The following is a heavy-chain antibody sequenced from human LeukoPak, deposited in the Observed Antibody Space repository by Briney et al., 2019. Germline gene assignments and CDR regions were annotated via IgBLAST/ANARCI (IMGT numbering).Heavy chain of an antibody. V-gene: IGHV1-18*01. CDR3: ARAIVGATPAGWFDP. J-gene: IGHJ5*02. CDR2: ISAYNGNT. CDR1: GYTFTSYG. Sequence: ASVKVSCKASGYTFTSYGISWVRQAPGQGLEWMGWISAYNGNTNYAQRLQGRVTMTTDTSTSTAYMELRSLRSDDTAVYYCARAIVGATPAGWFDPWGQGTLVTVSS. D-gene: IGHD1-26*01.